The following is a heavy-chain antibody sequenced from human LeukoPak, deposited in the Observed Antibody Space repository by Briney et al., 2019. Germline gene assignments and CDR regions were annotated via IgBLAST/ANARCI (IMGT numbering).Heavy chain of an antibody. D-gene: IGHD2-2*01. V-gene: IGHV1-2*02. Sequence: ASVKVSCKASGYSFTAYYMHWVRQAPGQGLEWMGWINPNSGGTTYAQEFQGRVTMTRDTSISTAYMELSRLTSDDTAVYYCARVRCSSTTCYGNWFDPWGQGTLVTVSS. CDR3: ARVRCSSTTCYGNWFDP. CDR1: GYSFTAYY. J-gene: IGHJ5*02. CDR2: INPNSGGT.